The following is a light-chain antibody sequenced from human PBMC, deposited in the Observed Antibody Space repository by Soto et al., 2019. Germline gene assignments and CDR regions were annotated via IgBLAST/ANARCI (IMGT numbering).Light chain of an antibody. Sequence: EIVLTQSPGTLSLSPGERATLSCRASQSVSSSYLAWYQQKPGQAPRLLIYGASSRATGIPDRFSGSGSGKDFTLTISRLEPEDFAVYYCQQYDSSPPVGTFGQGTKLEIK. V-gene: IGKV3-20*01. CDR1: QSVSSSY. CDR3: QQYDSSPPVGT. J-gene: IGKJ2*02. CDR2: GAS.